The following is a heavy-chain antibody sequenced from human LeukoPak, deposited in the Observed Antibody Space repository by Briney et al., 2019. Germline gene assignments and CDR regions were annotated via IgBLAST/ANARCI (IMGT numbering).Heavy chain of an antibody. V-gene: IGHV4-4*07. CDR2: IYTSGST. J-gene: IGHJ4*02. Sequence: SETLSLTCTVSGGSISSYYWSWIRQPAGKGLEWIGRIYTSGSTNYNPSLKSRVAMSVDTSKNQFSLKLSSVTAADTAVYYCARESRVAARPGGYFDYWGQGTLVTVSS. CDR3: ARESRVAARPGGYFDY. D-gene: IGHD6-6*01. CDR1: GGSISSYY.